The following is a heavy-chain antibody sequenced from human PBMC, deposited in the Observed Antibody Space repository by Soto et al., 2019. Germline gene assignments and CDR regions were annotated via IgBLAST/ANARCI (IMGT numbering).Heavy chain of an antibody. Sequence: QVQLVESGGGVVQPGRSLRLSCAASGFTFSSYGMHWVRQAPGKRLEWVAVISYDGSNKYYADSVKGRFTISRDNSKNTLYLQMNSLRAEDTAVYYCANPFDYSSSSGAFDIWAQGTMVTVSS. CDR1: GFTFSSYG. J-gene: IGHJ3*02. CDR2: ISYDGSNK. CDR3: ANPFDYSSSSGAFDI. D-gene: IGHD6-6*01. V-gene: IGHV3-30*18.